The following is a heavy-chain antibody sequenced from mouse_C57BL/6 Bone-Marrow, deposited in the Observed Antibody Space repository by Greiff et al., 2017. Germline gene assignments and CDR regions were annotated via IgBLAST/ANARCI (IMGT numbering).Heavy chain of an antibody. CDR1: GYTFTSYG. CDR3: ARLTITMVVATDY. CDR2: IYPRSGNT. J-gene: IGHJ2*01. V-gene: IGHV1-81*01. D-gene: IGHD1-1*01. Sequence: VQLQQSGAELARPGASVKLSCKASGYTFTSYGISWVKQRTGQGLEWIGEIYPRSGNTYYNEKFKGKDTLTADKSSSTAYLELRSLTSEDSAVYFCARLTITMVVATDYWGQGTTLTVSS.